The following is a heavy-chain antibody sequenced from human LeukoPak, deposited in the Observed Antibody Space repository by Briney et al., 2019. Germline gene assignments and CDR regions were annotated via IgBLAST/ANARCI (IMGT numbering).Heavy chain of an antibody. CDR2: INHSGST. Sequence: PSETLSLTCAVYGGSFSGYYWSWIRQPPGKGLEWIGEINHSGSTNYNPSLKSRVTISVDTSKNQFSPKLSSVTAADTAVYYCARGYRRAYTGVYFDYWGQGTLVTVSS. V-gene: IGHV4-34*01. CDR3: ARGYRRAYTGVYFDY. D-gene: IGHD2-8*02. CDR1: GGSFSGYY. J-gene: IGHJ4*02.